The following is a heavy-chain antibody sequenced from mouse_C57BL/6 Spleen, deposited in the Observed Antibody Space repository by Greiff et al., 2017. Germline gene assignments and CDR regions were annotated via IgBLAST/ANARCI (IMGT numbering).Heavy chain of an antibody. CDR1: GYAFRSYW. D-gene: IGHD2-5*01. CDR2: IYPGDGDT. V-gene: IGHV1-80*01. CDR3: ARGYSNPGYFDY. J-gene: IGHJ2*01. Sequence: VKLMESGAELVKPGASVKISCKASGYAFRSYWMNWVKQRPGKGLEWIGQIYPGDGDTNYNGKFRGKATLTADKSSRTAYMQLSSLTSEDSAVYFCARGYSNPGYFDYWGQGTTLTASS.